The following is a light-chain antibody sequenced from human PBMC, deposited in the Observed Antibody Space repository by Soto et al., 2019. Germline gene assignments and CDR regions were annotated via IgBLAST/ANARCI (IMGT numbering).Light chain of an antibody. V-gene: IGKV1-9*01. CDR3: QQLNSYPRT. CDR2: AAS. J-gene: IGKJ1*01. Sequence: DIRLTQSPSFLSATVEDRVTITCRASQGSSSYLAWYQQKPGKAPKLLIYAASTLQSGVPSRFSGSGSGTELTLTISSLQPEDFATYYCQQLNSYPRTFGQGTKVEIK. CDR1: QGSSSY.